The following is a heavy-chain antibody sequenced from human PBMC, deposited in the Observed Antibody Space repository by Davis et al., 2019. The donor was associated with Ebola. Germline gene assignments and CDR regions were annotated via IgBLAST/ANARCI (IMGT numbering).Heavy chain of an antibody. CDR2: INPSGGST. Sequence: AASVKVSCKASGYTFTSYYIHWVRQAPGQGLEWPGIINPSGGSTSYAQKFQGRVTMTRDTSTSTVYMELSSLRSEDTAVYYCARETGDGDGMDVWGKGTTVTVSS. J-gene: IGHJ6*04. CDR1: GYTFTSYY. V-gene: IGHV1-46*01. D-gene: IGHD7-27*01. CDR3: ARETGDGDGMDV.